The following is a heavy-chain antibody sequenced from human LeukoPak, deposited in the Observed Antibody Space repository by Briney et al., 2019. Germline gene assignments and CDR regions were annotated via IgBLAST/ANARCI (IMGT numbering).Heavy chain of an antibody. J-gene: IGHJ4*02. Sequence: ASVKVSCKASGYTSTSYFMHWVRQAPGQGLGWMGIIDPSGGSTSHAQKFQGRVTMTRDMSTSTVYMELSSLRFEDTAVYYCARDSTLTAYSGSSIPLCYWGQGTLVTVSS. V-gene: IGHV1-46*01. CDR2: IDPSGGST. D-gene: IGHD1-26*01. CDR1: GYTSTSYF. CDR3: ARDSTLTAYSGSSIPLCY.